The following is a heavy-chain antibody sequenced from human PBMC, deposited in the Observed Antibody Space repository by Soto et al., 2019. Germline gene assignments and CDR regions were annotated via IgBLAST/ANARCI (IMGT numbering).Heavy chain of an antibody. J-gene: IGHJ6*02. Sequence: GGSLRLSCAASGFIFGDYEMNWVRQAPGKGLEWIAHISFSGSTIYYADSVKGRFSISRDNSNNFLYLQLSGLRADDSAVYHCTRGAGFFYGVDVWGLGTTVTVSS. V-gene: IGHV3-48*03. CDR1: GFIFGDYE. CDR2: ISFSGSTI. D-gene: IGHD3-10*01. CDR3: TRGAGFFYGVDV.